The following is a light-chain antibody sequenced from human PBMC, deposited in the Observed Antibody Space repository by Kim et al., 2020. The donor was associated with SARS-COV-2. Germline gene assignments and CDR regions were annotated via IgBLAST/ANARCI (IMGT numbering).Light chain of an antibody. V-gene: IGLV2-14*03. CDR3: SSFTSSSSYVM. Sequence: QSALTQPASVSGSPGQSITISCTGTSSDVGGHNYVSWFRHHPGKAPKLIIYDVSNRPSGVSNRFSGSKSGNTASLTISGLQAEDEGDYYCSSFTSSSSYVMFGGGTQLTVL. CDR2: DVS. J-gene: IGLJ3*02. CDR1: SSDVGGHNY.